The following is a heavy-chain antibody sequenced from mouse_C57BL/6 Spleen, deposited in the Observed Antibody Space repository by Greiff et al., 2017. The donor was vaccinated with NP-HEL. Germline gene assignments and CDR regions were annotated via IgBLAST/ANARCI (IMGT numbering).Heavy chain of an antibody. Sequence: EVNVVESGEGLVKPGGSLKLSCAASGFTFSSYAMSWVRQTPEKRLEWVAYISSGGDYIYYADTVKGRFTISRDNARNTLYLQMSSLKSEDTAMYYCTREGDVLYYFDYWGQGTTLTVSS. J-gene: IGHJ2*01. CDR3: TREGDVLYYFDY. CDR2: ISSGGDYI. V-gene: IGHV5-9-1*02. CDR1: GFTFSSYA.